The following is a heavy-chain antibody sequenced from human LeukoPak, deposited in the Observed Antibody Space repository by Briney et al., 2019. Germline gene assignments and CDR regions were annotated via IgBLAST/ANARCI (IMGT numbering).Heavy chain of an antibody. D-gene: IGHD2-2*02. J-gene: IGHJ6*03. CDR1: GGSISSYY. V-gene: IGHV4-4*09. Sequence: SETLSLTCTVSGGSISSYYWSWIRQPPGKGLEWIGYIYTSGSTNYNPSLKSRVTISVDTSKNQFSLKLSSVTAADTAVYYCARHRTSGDCSSTSCYTLGYYYYMDVWGKGTTVTVSS. CDR2: IYTSGST. CDR3: ARHRTSGDCSSTSCYTLGYYYYMDV.